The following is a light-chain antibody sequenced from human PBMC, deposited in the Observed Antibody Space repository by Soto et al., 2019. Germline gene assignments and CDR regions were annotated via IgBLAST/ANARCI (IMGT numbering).Light chain of an antibody. CDR1: SSDVGGYNY. CDR3: CSYAGSDNV. V-gene: IGLV2-11*01. Sequence: QSALTQPRSVSGSPGQSVTISCTGTSSDVGGYNYVSWYQQHPGKAPKLMIYDVSKRPSGVPDRFSGSNSGNTASLTISGLQAEDEADYYCCSYAGSDNVFGTGTKLTVL. CDR2: DVS. J-gene: IGLJ1*01.